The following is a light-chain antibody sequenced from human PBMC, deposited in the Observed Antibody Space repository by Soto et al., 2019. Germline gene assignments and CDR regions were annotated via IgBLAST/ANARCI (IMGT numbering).Light chain of an antibody. CDR1: SSDVGSYNL. Sequence: QSVLTHPASGSGSPGQSITXSCTGTSSDVGSYNLVSWYQQHPGKAPKLMIYEGSKRPSGVSNRFSGSKSGNTASLTISGLQAEDEADYYCCSYAGSSTSSVFGTATKLTVL. CDR2: EGS. CDR3: CSYAGSSTSSV. V-gene: IGLV2-23*01. J-gene: IGLJ1*01.